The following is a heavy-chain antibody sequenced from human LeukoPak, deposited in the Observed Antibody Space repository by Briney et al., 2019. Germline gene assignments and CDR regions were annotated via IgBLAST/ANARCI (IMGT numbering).Heavy chain of an antibody. V-gene: IGHV4-4*09. J-gene: IGHJ4*02. Sequence: SETLSLTCSVSGDSISSYYWNWIRQPPGKGLEWIGYISSSGYTDYNPSLKSRVTISVDTSKNQFSLNLRSVTAADTAVYYCARYVALSGGYIDYWGQGTLVTVSS. D-gene: IGHD2-15*01. CDR3: ARYVALSGGYIDY. CDR2: ISSSGYT. CDR1: GDSISSYY.